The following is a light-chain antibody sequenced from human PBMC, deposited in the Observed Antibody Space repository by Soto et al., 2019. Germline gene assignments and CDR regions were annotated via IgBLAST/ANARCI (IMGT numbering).Light chain of an antibody. CDR1: QDISNY. V-gene: IGKV1-33*01. CDR2: DAS. CDR3: QQYDNLPWT. Sequence: DIQMTQSRSSLSASVGDRVTITCQASQDISNYLNWYQQKPGKAPKLLIYDASNLETGVPSRFSGSGSGTDFTFTISSLQPEDIATYYCQQYDNLPWTVGQGPTVDIK. J-gene: IGKJ1*01.